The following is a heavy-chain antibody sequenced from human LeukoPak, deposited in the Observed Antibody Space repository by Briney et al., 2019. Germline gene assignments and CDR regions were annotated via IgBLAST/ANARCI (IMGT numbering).Heavy chain of an antibody. CDR2: ISSSSSYI. CDR3: ARGVSRYFDWRGDAFDI. CDR1: GFTFSSYS. D-gene: IGHD3-9*01. Sequence: GSLRLSCAASGFTFSSYSMNWVRQAPGKGLEWVSSISSSSSYIYYADSVKGRFTISRDNAKNSLYLQMNSLRAEDTAVYYCARGVSRYFDWRGDAFDIWGQGTMVTVSS. V-gene: IGHV3-21*01. J-gene: IGHJ3*02.